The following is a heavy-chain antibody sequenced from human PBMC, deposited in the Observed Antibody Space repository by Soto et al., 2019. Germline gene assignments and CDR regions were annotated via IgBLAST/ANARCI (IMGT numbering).Heavy chain of an antibody. J-gene: IGHJ4*02. CDR1: GGTFSSYA. V-gene: IGHV1-69*13. D-gene: IGHD6-19*01. CDR3: ARAWRRGSGWYGRRMDFDY. Sequence: SVKVSCKASGGTFSSYAISWVRQAPGQGLEWMGGIIPIFGTANYAQKFQGRVTITADESTSTAYMELSSLRSEDTAVYYCARAWRRGSGWYGRRMDFDYWGQGTLVTVSS. CDR2: IIPIFGTA.